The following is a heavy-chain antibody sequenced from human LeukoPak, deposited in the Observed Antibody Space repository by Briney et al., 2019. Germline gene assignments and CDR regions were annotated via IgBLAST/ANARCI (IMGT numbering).Heavy chain of an antibody. D-gene: IGHD6-13*01. CDR1: GLSFDDYG. J-gene: IGHJ4*02. V-gene: IGHV3-20*04. CDR3: ARDRLAATGLFDY. Sequence: GGSLRLSCAASGLSFDDYGMSWVRQAPGKGLEWVAGINWDGGSAAYADSVKGRFNISSDNAKNSLHLQMNSLRTEDTAFYYCARDRLAATGLFDYWGQGTLVTVSS. CDR2: INWDGGSA.